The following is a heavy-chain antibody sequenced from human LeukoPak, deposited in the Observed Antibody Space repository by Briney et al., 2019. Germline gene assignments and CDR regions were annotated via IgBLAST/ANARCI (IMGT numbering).Heavy chain of an antibody. J-gene: IGHJ5*02. V-gene: IGHV3-74*01. CDR2: INPDDGST. Sequence: PGGSLRLSCTASGFTFRKYWLHWVRQAPGKGLVWVSRINPDDGSTSYADSVKGRFTISRDNSKNTLYLQMNSLRAEDTAVYYCARVIAAAGTWGQGTLVTVSS. D-gene: IGHD6-13*01. CDR3: ARVIAAAGT. CDR1: GFTFRKYW.